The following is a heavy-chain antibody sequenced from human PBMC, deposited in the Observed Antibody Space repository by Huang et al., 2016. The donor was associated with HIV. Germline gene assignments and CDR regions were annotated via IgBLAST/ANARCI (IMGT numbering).Heavy chain of an antibody. V-gene: IGHV3-21*01. CDR3: VKDRGQQLSPFDS. Sequence: EVQLVDSGGGLVKPGGSLRLSCAASGFSLDSFIMFWVRQTPGKGLQWVASSSPSSSFIEYADSGKGRFSISRDNAKNSLYLQMNSLRGEDTAVYYCVKDRGQQLSPFDSWGQGTLVTVSS. J-gene: IGHJ4*02. D-gene: IGHD6-13*01. CDR1: GFSLDSFI. CDR2: SSPSSSFI.